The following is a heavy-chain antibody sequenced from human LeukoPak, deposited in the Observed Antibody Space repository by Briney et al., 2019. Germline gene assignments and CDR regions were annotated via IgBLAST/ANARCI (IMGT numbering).Heavy chain of an antibody. CDR2: IHHSGTT. CDR1: GGSVSRGSYY. V-gene: IGHV4-61*01. CDR3: ARGRLGATY. D-gene: IGHD1-26*01. J-gene: IGHJ4*02. Sequence: PETLSLTCTVSGGSVSRGSYYWRWTRQPPGKGLEWIGYIHHSGTTNYSPSLKSRVTISVDMSKNQFFLNLTSVTAADTAVYYCARGRLGATYWGQGTLVTVSS.